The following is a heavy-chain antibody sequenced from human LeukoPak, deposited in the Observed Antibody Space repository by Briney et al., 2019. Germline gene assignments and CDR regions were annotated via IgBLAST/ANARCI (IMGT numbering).Heavy chain of an antibody. D-gene: IGHD3-10*01. Sequence: SQTLSLTCAISGDSVSSNNAAWNWIRQSPSRGLEWLGRTYYRSKWYNDYAVSVKSRITINPDTSKNQFSLQLNSVTPEDTAVYYCAREFELLWFGELLNWFDPWGQGTLVTVSS. J-gene: IGHJ5*02. CDR3: AREFELLWFGELLNWFDP. CDR2: TYYRSKWYN. CDR1: GDSVSSNNAA. V-gene: IGHV6-1*01.